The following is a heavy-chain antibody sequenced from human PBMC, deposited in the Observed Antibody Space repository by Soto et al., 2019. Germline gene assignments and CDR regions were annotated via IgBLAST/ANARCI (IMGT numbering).Heavy chain of an antibody. Sequence: QVQLVESGGGLVKPGGSLRLSCAASGFTFSDYYMSWIRQAPGKGLEWVSYISSSGSTIYYADSVKGRFTISRDHAKKSLYLQMNRLRAEDTAVYYCARWVIVVVPDAINYWGQGTLVTVSS. CDR2: ISSSGSTI. CDR1: GFTFSDYY. CDR3: ARWVIVVVPDAINY. J-gene: IGHJ4*02. D-gene: IGHD2-2*02. V-gene: IGHV3-11*01.